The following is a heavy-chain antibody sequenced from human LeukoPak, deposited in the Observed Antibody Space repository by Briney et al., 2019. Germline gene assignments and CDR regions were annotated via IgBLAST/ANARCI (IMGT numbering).Heavy chain of an antibody. D-gene: IGHD3-10*01. CDR3: ARGNDGSPGMDV. V-gene: IGHV4-31*03. J-gene: IGHJ6*02. CDR1: GGSISSGGYY. Sequence: SQTLSLTCTVSGGSISSGGYYWSWVRQHPEKGLEWIGYIYYSGTAYYNPSLKSRVTMSVDTSKNQFSLKLDSVTAADTAVYYCARGNDGSPGMDVWGQGTTVTVSS. CDR2: IYYSGTA.